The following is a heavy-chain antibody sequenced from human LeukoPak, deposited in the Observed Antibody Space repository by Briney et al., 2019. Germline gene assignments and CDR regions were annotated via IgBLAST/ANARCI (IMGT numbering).Heavy chain of an antibody. Sequence: GGSLRLSCAASGFTFSSYSMNWVRQAPGKGLEWVSYISSSSSTIYYADSVKGRFTISRDNAKNSLYLQMNSLRAEDTAVYYCARAWTAIDYWGQGTLVTVSS. V-gene: IGHV3-48*01. CDR2: ISSSSSTI. D-gene: IGHD1-1*01. CDR3: ARAWTAIDY. J-gene: IGHJ4*02. CDR1: GFTFSSYS.